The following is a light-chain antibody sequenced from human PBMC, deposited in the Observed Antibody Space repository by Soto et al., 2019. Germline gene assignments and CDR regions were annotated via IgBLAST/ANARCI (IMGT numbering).Light chain of an antibody. J-gene: IGKJ4*01. CDR2: DAS. CDR3: QQRKFWPPLT. V-gene: IGKV3-11*01. Sequence: EVVLTHSPVTLALSPGDRATLSCRTSHSVDIYLAWYQQKPGQAPRLLVYDASNRATGIPARFSGSGSGTDFTLSISSLEPEDFAVYYCQQRKFWPPLTFGGGTKVELK. CDR1: HSVDIY.